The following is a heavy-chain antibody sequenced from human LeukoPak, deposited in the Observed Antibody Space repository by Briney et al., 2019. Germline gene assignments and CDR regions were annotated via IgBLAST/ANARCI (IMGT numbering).Heavy chain of an antibody. CDR2: IHYSGST. J-gene: IGHJ3*02. Sequence: PSETLSLTCSVSGGSISGYYWTWIRQPPGKGLEWIGYIHYSGSTSYNPSLKSRVTISLDTSKTQFSLKLSSVTAADTAVYYCARKNAFDIWGQGTMVTVSS. V-gene: IGHV4-59*08. CDR1: GGSISGYY. CDR3: ARKNAFDI.